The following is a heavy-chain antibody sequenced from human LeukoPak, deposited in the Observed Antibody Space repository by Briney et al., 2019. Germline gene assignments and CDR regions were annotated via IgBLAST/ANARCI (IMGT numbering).Heavy chain of an antibody. D-gene: IGHD3-16*01. CDR1: GYTFTGYY. J-gene: IGHJ3*02. Sequence: ASVKVSCKASGYTFTGYYMHWVRQAPGQGLEWMGWINPNSGGTNYAQKFQGWVTMTRDTSISTAYMELSRLRSDDTAVYYCARGAGSGVTYAFDIWGQGTMVTVSS. CDR2: INPNSGGT. CDR3: ARGAGSGVTYAFDI. V-gene: IGHV1-2*04.